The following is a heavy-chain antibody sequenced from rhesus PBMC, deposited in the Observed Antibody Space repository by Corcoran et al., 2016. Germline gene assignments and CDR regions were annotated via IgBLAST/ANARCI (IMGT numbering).Heavy chain of an antibody. CDR1: GGSISDDYY. CDR3: AGRSGGYCSGGVCYGFDY. J-gene: IGHJ4*01. Sequence: QVQLQESGPGLVKPSETLSLTCAVSGGSISDDYYWSWIRQPPGKGLEWIGYFYGSGGGTNYNPSLKNRVSISIDTSKNQFSLKLSSVTAADTAVYYCAGRSGGYCSGGVCYGFDYWGQGVLVTVSS. CDR2: FYGSGGGT. D-gene: IGHD2-8*01. V-gene: IGHV4-106*01.